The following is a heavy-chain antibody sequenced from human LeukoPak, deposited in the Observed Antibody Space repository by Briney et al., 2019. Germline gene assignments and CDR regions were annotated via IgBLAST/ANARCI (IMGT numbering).Heavy chain of an antibody. Sequence: PSETLSLNCTVSGGSISSYYWSWIRQPPGKGLEWIGYIYYCGSTNYNPSLKSRVTISVDTSKNQFSLKLSSVTAADTAVYYCARGPQTNYDSSGYPQYYFDYWGQGTLVTVSS. V-gene: IGHV4-59*01. CDR2: IYYCGST. J-gene: IGHJ4*02. CDR3: ARGPQTNYDSSGYPQYYFDY. CDR1: GGSISSYY. D-gene: IGHD3-22*01.